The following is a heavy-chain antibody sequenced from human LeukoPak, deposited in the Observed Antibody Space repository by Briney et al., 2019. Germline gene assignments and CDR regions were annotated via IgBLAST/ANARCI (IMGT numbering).Heavy chain of an antibody. V-gene: IGHV4-4*02. CDR2: VHLDGRT. CDR1: GGSVTSTNW. J-gene: IGHJ4*02. Sequence: SETLSLTCDVSGGSVTSTNWWNWVRQPPGKGLEWIGEVHLDGRTNYNPSLKSRLIMSVDLPENPNCLKLTSVTAADTGVYYCAREGGFYPPLDYSGQGTLVTVSS. CDR3: AREGGFYPPLDY.